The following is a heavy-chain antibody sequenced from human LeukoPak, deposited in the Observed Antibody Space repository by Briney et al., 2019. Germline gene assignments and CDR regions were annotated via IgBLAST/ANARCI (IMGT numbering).Heavy chain of an antibody. V-gene: IGHV4-39*01. J-gene: IGHJ5*02. D-gene: IGHD3-10*01. Sequence: ASETLSLTCTVSGGTIGSINYYWAWIRQPPGKGLEWIRTIYYSGSTYYNPSLKSRVTLSTGTSETHFSLKLTSVTAADTAVYYCARQQRYYYGSGPQLLSWFDPWGQGTLVTVSS. CDR2: IYYSGST. CDR1: GGTIGSINYY. CDR3: ARQQRYYYGSGPQLLSWFDP.